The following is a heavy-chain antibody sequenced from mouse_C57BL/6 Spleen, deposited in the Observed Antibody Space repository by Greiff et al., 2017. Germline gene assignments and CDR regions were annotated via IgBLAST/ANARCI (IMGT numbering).Heavy chain of an antibody. D-gene: IGHD3-2*02. CDR1: GYTFTSYW. CDR3: ARSGSSGLDY. V-gene: IGHV1-61*01. CDR2: IYPSDSET. J-gene: IGHJ2*01. Sequence: QVHVKQSGAELVRPGSSVKLSCKASGYTFTSYWMDWVKQRPGQGLEWIGNIYPSDSETHYNQKFKDKATLTVDKSSSTAYMQLSSLTSEDSAVYYCARSGSSGLDYWGQGTTLTVSS.